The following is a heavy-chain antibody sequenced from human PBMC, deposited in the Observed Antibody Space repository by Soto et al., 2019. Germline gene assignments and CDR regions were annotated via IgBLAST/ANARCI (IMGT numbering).Heavy chain of an antibody. CDR3: ARLYPLRCAGSNNWFAS. V-gene: IGHV5-51*01. J-gene: IGHJ5*01. CDR2: IYPGDSDT. D-gene: IGHD3-10*02. CDR1: GYSFTSYW. Sequence: PGEYLKISCKGSGYSFTSYWLGCVRQMPGKGLEWMGIIYPGDSDTRYSPSFQGQVTISADKSISTAYLQWSSLKASDTAMYYCARLYPLRCAGSNNWFASWGQGTLVIGSS.